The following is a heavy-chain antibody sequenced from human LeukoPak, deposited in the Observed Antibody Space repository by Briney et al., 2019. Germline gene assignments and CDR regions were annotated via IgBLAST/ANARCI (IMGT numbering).Heavy chain of an antibody. J-gene: IGHJ5*02. CDR3: AKANNGDYAFDP. CDR1: GFTFDDYA. V-gene: IGHV3-9*01. D-gene: IGHD4-17*01. CDR2: INWNSGSK. Sequence: SGGSLRLSCAASGFTFDDYAMHWVRQAPGKGLEWVSYINWNSGSKLYADSVKGRFTISRDNANNSLYLQMNSLRPEDTAFYYCAKANNGDYAFDPWGQGTLVTVSS.